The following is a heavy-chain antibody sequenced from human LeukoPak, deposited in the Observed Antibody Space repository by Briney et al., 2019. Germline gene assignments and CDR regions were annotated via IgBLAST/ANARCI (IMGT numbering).Heavy chain of an antibody. CDR2: IYYRGST. J-gene: IGHJ3*02. Sequence: QASETLSLTRTVSGGSISSGEYYWSWIRQPPGKGLEGIGYIYYRGSTYYNPSLKSRVTISVDTSKNQFSLKLSSVTAADTAVYYCARHSFRAFDIWGQGTMVTVSS. V-gene: IGHV4-30-4*08. CDR3: ARHSFRAFDI. CDR1: GGSISSGEYY. D-gene: IGHD2-21*01.